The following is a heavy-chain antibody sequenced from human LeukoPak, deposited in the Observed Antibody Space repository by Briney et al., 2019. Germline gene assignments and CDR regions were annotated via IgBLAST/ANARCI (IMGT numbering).Heavy chain of an antibody. D-gene: IGHD5-12*01. J-gene: IGHJ4*02. V-gene: IGHV3-23*01. CDR3: ARDPGSGYEEHFDY. CDR2: IYYSGGSS. Sequence: GGSLRLSCTVSGFTLSSYEMSWIRQAPGKGLEWVSSIYYSGGSSYYADSVKGRFTISRDNAKDSLYLQMNSLRAEDTAVYYCARDPGSGYEEHFDYWGQGTLVTVSS. CDR1: GFTLSSYE.